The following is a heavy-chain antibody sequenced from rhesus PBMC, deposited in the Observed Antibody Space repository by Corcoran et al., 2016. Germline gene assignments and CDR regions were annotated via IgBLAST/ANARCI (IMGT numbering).Heavy chain of an antibody. D-gene: IGHD3-34*01. V-gene: IGHV4-127*01. Sequence: QVQLQESGPGLVKPSETLSLTCAVSGSSISSGYGWSWNRQPPGTGLEWIGYIGGSSGSTNYNPSLKSRVTISKDTSKNQFSLKLSSVTAADTAVYYCADPTGFVWGPGVLVTVSS. CDR1: GSSISSGYG. J-gene: IGHJ5-1*01. CDR3: ADPTGFV. CDR2: IGGSSGST.